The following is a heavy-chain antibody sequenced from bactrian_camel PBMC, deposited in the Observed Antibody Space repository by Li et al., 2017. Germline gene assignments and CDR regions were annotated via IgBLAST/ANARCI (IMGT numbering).Heavy chain of an antibody. D-gene: IGHD5*01. J-gene: IGHJ4*01. Sequence: HVQLVESGGGSVQAGGSLTLSCVASASVYCMGWFRQSPGKTREGVATIANDGTVDYADSVMGRFTISRDNAKNTVFLQMDSLKSEDTALYYCVRRYYGVGTTFDYWGQGTQVTVS. CDR3: VRRYYGVGTTFDY. CDR1: ASVYC. V-gene: IGHV3S53*01. CDR2: IANDGTV.